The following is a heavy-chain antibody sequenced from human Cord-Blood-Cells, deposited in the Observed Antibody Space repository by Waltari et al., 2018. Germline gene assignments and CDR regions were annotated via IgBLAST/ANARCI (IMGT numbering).Heavy chain of an antibody. CDR1: GGSISSSNW. J-gene: IGHJ4*02. CDR3: ARGYCSGGSCYYFDY. Sequence: QVQLQESGPGLVKPSGTLSLTCAVSGGSISSSNWWSWVRQPPGKGLEGIGEIYQSGSTNYNPSLKSRVTISLDKSKNQFSLKLSSVTAADTAVYYCARGYCSGGSCYYFDYWGQGTLVTVSS. V-gene: IGHV4-4*02. CDR2: IYQSGST. D-gene: IGHD2-15*01.